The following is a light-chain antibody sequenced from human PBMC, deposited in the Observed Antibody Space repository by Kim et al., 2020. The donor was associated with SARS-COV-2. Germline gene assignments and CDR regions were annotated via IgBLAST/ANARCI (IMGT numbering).Light chain of an antibody. CDR1: SSNIGGNT. V-gene: IGLV1-44*01. Sequence: QSVLTQPPSASGTPGQRVTISCSGSSSNIGGNTVNWYQQLPGTAPKLLIYSDTQRPSGVPDRFSGSKSGTSASLAISGLQSEDVADYYCAAWDDSLNPHVVFGGGTQLTVL. CDR3: AAWDDSLNPHVV. J-gene: IGLJ2*01. CDR2: SDT.